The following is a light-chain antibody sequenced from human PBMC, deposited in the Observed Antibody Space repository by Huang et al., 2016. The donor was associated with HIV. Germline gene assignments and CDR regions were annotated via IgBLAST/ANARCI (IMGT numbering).Light chain of an antibody. J-gene: IGKJ2*01. Sequence: DLQMTQSPSTLSPSVGHRVTITCRASQSISRWLAWYQQKPGKAPKLIIYGASTLETGVPSRFSGSGSGTEFTLTISSLQPDDFATYYCQHYNVYSLPFTFGQGTKLEIK. V-gene: IGKV1-5*03. CDR2: GAS. CDR3: QHYNVYSLPFT. CDR1: QSISRW.